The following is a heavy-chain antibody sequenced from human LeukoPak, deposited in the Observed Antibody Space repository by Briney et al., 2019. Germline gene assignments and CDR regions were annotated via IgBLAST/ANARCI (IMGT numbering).Heavy chain of an antibody. V-gene: IGHV3-7*03. D-gene: IGHD3-22*01. CDR3: ARDYYDGNTYYYN. CDR1: GFNFGEFW. J-gene: IGHJ4*02. Sequence: GGSLRLSCAASGFNFGEFWMAWVRQTPGMGLEWVADIKEDGSESFYVDSVKGRFTISRDNSKNSLDLQMNRLRGEDTALYYCARDYYDGNTYYYNWGQGTLVTVSS. CDR2: IKEDGSES.